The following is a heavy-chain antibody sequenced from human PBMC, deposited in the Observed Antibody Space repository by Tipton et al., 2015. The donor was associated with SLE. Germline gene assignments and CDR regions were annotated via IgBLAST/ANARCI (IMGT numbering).Heavy chain of an antibody. Sequence: SLRLSCAASGLTFSTYSMHWVRQAPGKGLEWVAIISFGGSNTYYADSVKGRFTISRDNSKNMLYLQMNSLRAEDTAVYYCAAELVRQCFDYWGQGTLVTVSS. J-gene: IGHJ4*02. CDR2: ISFGGSNT. D-gene: IGHD1-1*01. CDR1: GLTFSTYS. V-gene: IGHV3-30*04. CDR3: AAELVRQCFDY.